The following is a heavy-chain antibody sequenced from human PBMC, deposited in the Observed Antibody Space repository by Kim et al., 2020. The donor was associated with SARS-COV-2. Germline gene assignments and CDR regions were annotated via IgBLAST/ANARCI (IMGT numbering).Heavy chain of an antibody. J-gene: IGHJ4*02. D-gene: IGHD5-18*01. V-gene: IGHV3-23*01. CDR3: AKDEGGYSYGLIFYY. Sequence: DHVQGRFTISRDNSKNTLYLQMNSLRAEDTAVYYCAKDEGGYSYGLIFYYWGQGTLVTVSS.